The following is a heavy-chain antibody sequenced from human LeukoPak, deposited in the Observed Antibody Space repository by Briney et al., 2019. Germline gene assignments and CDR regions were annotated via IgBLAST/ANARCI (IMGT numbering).Heavy chain of an antibody. CDR3: VRGYYVDSWGLYGQ. CDR1: GDSISSYY. J-gene: IGHJ4*02. Sequence: SETLSLTCTVSGDSISSYYWSWIRQPPGKGLECIGHIYYSGSTNYNPSLKSRVTISVDTSKSQFSLKLRSVTAADTAVYYCVRGYYVDSWGLYGQWGRGTLVTVSS. V-gene: IGHV4-59*08. CDR2: IYYSGST. D-gene: IGHD3-22*01.